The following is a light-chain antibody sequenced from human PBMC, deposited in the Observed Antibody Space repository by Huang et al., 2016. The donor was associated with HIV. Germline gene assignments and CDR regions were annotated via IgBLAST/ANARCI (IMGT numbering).Light chain of an antibody. Sequence: DIQMTQSPSTLSASVGDRVTITFRASHNINTWLAWYQQKPGKAPDLLIYRASSLQVGVPTRFTGSGSGTEFTLAITSLQPDDLGTYYCQQYKTYWYTFGQGTKLEI. CDR3: QQYKTYWYT. CDR2: RAS. CDR1: HNINTW. V-gene: IGKV1-5*03. J-gene: IGKJ2*01.